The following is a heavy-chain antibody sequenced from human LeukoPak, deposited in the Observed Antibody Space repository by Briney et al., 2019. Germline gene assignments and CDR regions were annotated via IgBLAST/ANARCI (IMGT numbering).Heavy chain of an antibody. CDR3: AKSAGEFDY. Sequence: GGSLRLSCAASGFTFSNFAMNWVRQAPGKGLEWVSTISGSGGNTYYADSVKGRFTLSRDNSKNTLYLQMNSLRAEDTAVYYCAKSAGEFDYWGQGTLVTVSS. J-gene: IGHJ4*02. CDR1: GFTFSNFA. D-gene: IGHD6-13*01. V-gene: IGHV3-23*01. CDR2: ISGSGGNT.